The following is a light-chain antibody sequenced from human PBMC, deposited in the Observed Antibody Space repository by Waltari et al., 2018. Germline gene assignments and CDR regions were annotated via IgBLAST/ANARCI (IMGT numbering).Light chain of an antibody. CDR3: QSYDSSLGGSRV. V-gene: IGLV1-40*01. J-gene: IGLJ1*01. CDR2: GNN. CDR1: SSNIGAGHD. Sequence: QSVLTQPPSVSGAPGQRVTISCTGSSSNIGAGHDVHWYQHLPGTAPKLLIYGNNNRPAGVPDRCSGSKAGTSASLGITGLQAEDEADYYCQSYDSSLGGSRVFGTGTKVTVL.